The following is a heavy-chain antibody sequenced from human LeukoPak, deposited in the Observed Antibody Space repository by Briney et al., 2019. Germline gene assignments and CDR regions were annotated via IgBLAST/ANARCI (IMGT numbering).Heavy chain of an antibody. CDR3: AHIAAAGSRLFDY. D-gene: IGHD6-13*01. J-gene: IGHJ4*02. CDR1: GFTFSSYA. V-gene: IGHV3-23*01. Sequence: PGGSLRLSCAASGFTFSSYAMSWVRQAPGRGLEWVSAISGSGGSTYYADSVKGRFTISRDNSKNTLYLQMNSLRAEDTAVYYCAHIAAAGSRLFDYWGQGTLVTVSS. CDR2: ISGSGGST.